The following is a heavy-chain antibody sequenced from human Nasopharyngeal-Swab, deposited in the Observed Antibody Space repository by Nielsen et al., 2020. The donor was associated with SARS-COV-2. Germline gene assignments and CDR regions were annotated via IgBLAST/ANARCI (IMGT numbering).Heavy chain of an antibody. V-gene: IGHV3-23*01. CDR1: GFTFSSYA. J-gene: IGHJ4*02. CDR2: ISGSGGST. D-gene: IGHD3-3*01. Sequence: GESLKISCAASGFTFSSYAMSWVRQAPGKGLEWVSAISGSGGSTYYADSVKGRFTISRDNSKNRLYLQMNSLRAEDTAVYYCATSKGDFWSGYYTYYYFDYWGQGTLVTVSS. CDR3: ATSKGDFWSGYYTYYYFDY.